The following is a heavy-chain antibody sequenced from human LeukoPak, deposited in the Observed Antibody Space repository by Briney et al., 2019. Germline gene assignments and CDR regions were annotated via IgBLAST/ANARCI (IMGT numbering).Heavy chain of an antibody. CDR1: GGSFSGYY. Sequence: KTSETLSLTCAVYGGSFSGYYWSWIRQPPGKGLEWIGEINHSGSTNYNPSLKSRVTISVDTSKNQFSLKLSSVTAADTAVYYCARRRREPKTYYYYYMDVWGKGTTVTISS. D-gene: IGHD1-26*01. J-gene: IGHJ6*03. V-gene: IGHV4-34*01. CDR2: INHSGST. CDR3: ARRRREPKTYYYYYMDV.